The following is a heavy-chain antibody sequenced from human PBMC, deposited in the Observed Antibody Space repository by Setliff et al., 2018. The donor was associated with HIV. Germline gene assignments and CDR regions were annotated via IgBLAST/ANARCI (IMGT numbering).Heavy chain of an antibody. CDR2: ISSSGSAI. V-gene: IGHV3-11*04. CDR3: ARDKGPYNFWSGYDTHYFDY. CDR1: GFTFSDYY. D-gene: IGHD3-3*01. J-gene: IGHJ4*02. Sequence: PGGSLRLSCAASGFTFSDYYMSWIRQAPGKGLEWVSYISSSGSAIYYADSVKGRFTISRDNAKNTLYLQMNSLRAEDTAVYYCARDKGPYNFWSGYDTHYFDYWGQGTLVTVSS.